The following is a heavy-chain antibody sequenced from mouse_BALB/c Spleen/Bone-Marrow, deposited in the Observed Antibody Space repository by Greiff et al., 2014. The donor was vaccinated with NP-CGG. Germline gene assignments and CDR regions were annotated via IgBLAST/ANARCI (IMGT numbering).Heavy chain of an antibody. D-gene: IGHD3-1*01. CDR2: IYPGNSDT. Sequence: EVQLQESXTVLARPGAAVKMSCEASGYTFSNYWMHWVKQRPGQGLEWIGTIYPGNSDTTYNQKFKGKATLTAVTSTSTAYMELSSLTNEDSAVYYCTTLARNKFDYWGQGTTLTVSS. V-gene: IGHV1-5*01. CDR1: GYTFSNYW. J-gene: IGHJ2*01. CDR3: TTLARNKFDY.